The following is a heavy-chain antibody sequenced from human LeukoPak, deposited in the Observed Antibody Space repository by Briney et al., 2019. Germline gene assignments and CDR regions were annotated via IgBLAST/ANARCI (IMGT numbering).Heavy chain of an antibody. CDR3: AKDQGQAIVPRRFDY. CDR1: GFMFSNFA. D-gene: IGHD6-6*01. Sequence: GGSLRLSCAASGFMFSNFAMSWVRQAPGKGLEWVSTIYFSGGNTYSADSVKGRFTISRDNAKNTLYLQMNSLRAEDTAVYYCAKDQGQAIVPRRFDYWGQGTLVTVSS. CDR2: IYFSGGNT. J-gene: IGHJ4*02. V-gene: IGHV3-23*01.